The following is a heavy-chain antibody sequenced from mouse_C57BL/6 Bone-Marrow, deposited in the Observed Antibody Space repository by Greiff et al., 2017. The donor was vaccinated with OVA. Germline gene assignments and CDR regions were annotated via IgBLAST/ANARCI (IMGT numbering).Heavy chain of an antibody. CDR2: IHPNSGST. V-gene: IGHV1-64*01. D-gene: IGHD1-1*01. Sequence: QVQLQQPGAELVKPGASVKLSCKASGYTFTSYWMHWVKQRPGQGLEWIGMIHPNSGSTNYNEKFKSKATLTVDKSSSTAYMQLSSLTSEDSAVYYCARCPYYYGSSYDFDYWGQGTTLTVSS. J-gene: IGHJ2*01. CDR1: GYTFTSYW. CDR3: ARCPYYYGSSYDFDY.